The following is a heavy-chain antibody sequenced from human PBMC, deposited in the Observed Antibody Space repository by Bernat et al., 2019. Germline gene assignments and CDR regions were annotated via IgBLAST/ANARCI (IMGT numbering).Heavy chain of an antibody. D-gene: IGHD4-11*01. J-gene: IGHJ6*02. CDR3: ARDRSYTMDV. CDR2: ITGDGSST. V-gene: IGHV3-74*01. CDR1: GFTLSTSW. Sequence: EVQLVETGGGLVQPGGSLRLSCAASGFTLSTSWMHWVRQAPGKGLVWVSRITGDGSSTIYADSVKGRFTISRDNAKNTLYLQMNNLRAEDTAAYYCARDRSYTMDVWGQGTTVTVSS.